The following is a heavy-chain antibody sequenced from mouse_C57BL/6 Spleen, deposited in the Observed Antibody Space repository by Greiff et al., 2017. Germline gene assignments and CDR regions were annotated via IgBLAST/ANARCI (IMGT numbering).Heavy chain of an antibody. J-gene: IGHJ1*03. V-gene: IGHV2-2*01. CDR1: GFSLTSYG. CDR3: ARPSYGSSYGWYFDV. CDR2: IWSGGST. D-gene: IGHD1-1*01. Sequence: VHLVESGPGLVQPSQSLSITCPASGFSLTSYGVHWVRQSPGKGLEWLGVIWSGGSTDYNAAFISRLSISKDNSKSQVFFKMNSLQADDTAIYYCARPSYGSSYGWYFDVWGTGTTVTVSS.